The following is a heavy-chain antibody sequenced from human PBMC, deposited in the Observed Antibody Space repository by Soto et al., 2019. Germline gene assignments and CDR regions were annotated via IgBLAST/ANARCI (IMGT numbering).Heavy chain of an antibody. Sequence: QVPLVQSGAEVKKPGASVKVSCKGSGYAFTTYGITRVRQAPGQGLEWMGWISAHNGNTNYAQKLQGRVTVTRDTSTSTAYMELRSLRSDDTAVYYCARGRYGDYWGQGALVTVSS. CDR2: ISAHNGNT. V-gene: IGHV1-18*01. D-gene: IGHD1-1*01. CDR1: GYAFTTYG. J-gene: IGHJ4*02. CDR3: ARGRYGDY.